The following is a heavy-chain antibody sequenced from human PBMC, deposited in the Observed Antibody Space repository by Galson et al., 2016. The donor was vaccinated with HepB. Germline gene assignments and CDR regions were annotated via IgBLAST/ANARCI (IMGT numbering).Heavy chain of an antibody. D-gene: IGHD3-22*01. CDR3: ARTGYYYHTTMDADYFYFDL. Sequence: ETLSLTCNFSGGSISDSYWSWIRQPPGQGLEWIGYIHYSGRSNYNPSLRGRVTMSADTSKNQFSLKLSSVTAADTAVYYCARTGYYYHTTMDADYFYFDLWGRGSLVTVSA. CDR2: IHYSGRS. V-gene: IGHV4-59*12. J-gene: IGHJ2*01. CDR1: GGSISDSY.